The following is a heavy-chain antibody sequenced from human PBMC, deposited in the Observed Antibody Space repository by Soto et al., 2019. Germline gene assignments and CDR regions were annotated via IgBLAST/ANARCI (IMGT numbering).Heavy chain of an antibody. CDR3: AKISTTTSQSDY. D-gene: IGHD1-26*01. J-gene: IGHJ4*02. CDR1: GFTFSSCA. CDR2: ISSDAGAT. V-gene: IGHV3-23*01. Sequence: GGSLRLSCAASGFTFSSCAMSWVRQAPGKGLEWVSAISSDAGATYYADSVRGRSTISRDNSKNTLYLQMNSLRAEDTAVYYCAKISTTTSQSDYWGQGTLVTVSS.